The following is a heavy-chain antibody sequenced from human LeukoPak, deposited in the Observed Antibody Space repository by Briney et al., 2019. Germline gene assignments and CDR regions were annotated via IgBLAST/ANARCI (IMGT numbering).Heavy chain of an antibody. V-gene: IGHV4-39*01. CDR1: GDSISSSRYY. J-gene: IGHJ4*02. Sequence: SETLSLTCTVSGDSISSSRYYWGWIRQPPGKGLEWIGNIYYTENTYYNPSLKSRLTISVDTSKNQFSLKLSSVTAADTAVYYCARGVYHFDYWGQGTMVTVSS. D-gene: IGHD6-6*01. CDR2: IYYTENT. CDR3: ARGVYHFDY.